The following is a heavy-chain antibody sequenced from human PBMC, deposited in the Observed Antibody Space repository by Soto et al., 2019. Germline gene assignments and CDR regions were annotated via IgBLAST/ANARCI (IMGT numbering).Heavy chain of an antibody. Sequence: PSETLSLTCTVSGGSISSSSYYWGWIRQPPGKGLEWIGSIYYSGSTYYNPSLKSRVTISVDTSKNQFSLKLSSVTAADTAVYYCATRAAAGKGGDYYYYYGMDVWGQGTTVS. CDR2: IYYSGST. CDR1: GGSISSSSYY. CDR3: ATRAAAGKGGDYYYYYGMDV. V-gene: IGHV4-39*01. D-gene: IGHD6-13*01. J-gene: IGHJ6*02.